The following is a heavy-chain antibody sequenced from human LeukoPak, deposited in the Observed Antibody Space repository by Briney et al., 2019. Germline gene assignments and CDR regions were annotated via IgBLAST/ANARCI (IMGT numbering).Heavy chain of an antibody. Sequence: GGSLRLSCAASGFTFSSYAMSWVRQAPGKGLEWVSTISGTGGSTYYADSVKGRFTISRDNSKNTLYLQMNSLRAEDTAVYYCAKDRFGIAAYGRFDYWGQGTLVTVSS. D-gene: IGHD6-13*01. CDR1: GFTFSSYA. CDR3: AKDRFGIAAYGRFDY. CDR2: ISGTGGST. J-gene: IGHJ4*02. V-gene: IGHV3-23*01.